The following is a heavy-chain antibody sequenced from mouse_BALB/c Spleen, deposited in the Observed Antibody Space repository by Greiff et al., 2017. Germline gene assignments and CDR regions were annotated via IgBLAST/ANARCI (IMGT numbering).Heavy chain of an antibody. CDR3: ARETTATWFAY. CDR2: ISYSGST. CDR1: GDSITSGY. V-gene: IGHV3-8*02. Sequence: EVKVVESGPSLVKPSQTLSLTCSVTGDSITSGYWNWIRKFPGNKLEYMGYISYSGSTYYNPSLKSRISITRDTSKNQFFLQLNSVTTEDTATYYCARETTATWFAYWGQGTLVTVSA. J-gene: IGHJ3*01. D-gene: IGHD1-2*01.